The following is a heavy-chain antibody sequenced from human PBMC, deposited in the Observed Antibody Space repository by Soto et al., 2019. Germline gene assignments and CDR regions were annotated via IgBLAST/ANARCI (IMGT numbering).Heavy chain of an antibody. CDR2: IDPSDSYT. CDR1: GYSFTSYW. J-gene: IGHJ6*02. CDR3: AMQSRSHYYYYYGMDV. Sequence: PAESLKISCKGSGYSFTSYWIGWVRQMPGKGLEWMGRIDPSDSYTNYSPSFQGHVTISADKSISTAYLQWSSLKASDTAMYYCAMQSRSHYYYYYGMDVWGQGTTVTVSS. V-gene: IGHV5-10-1*01. D-gene: IGHD1-26*01.